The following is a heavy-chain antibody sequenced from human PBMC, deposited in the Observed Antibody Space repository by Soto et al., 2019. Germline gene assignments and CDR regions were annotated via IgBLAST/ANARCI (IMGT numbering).Heavy chain of an antibody. Sequence: QVQLVQSGAEVKKPGASVNVSCKVSGYTLTELSMHWVRQAPGKGLEWMGGFDPEDGETIYAQKFQGRVTMTEDTSTDTAYMELSSLRSEDTAVYYCATGVQMDCSGGSCYSGNWFDPWGQGTLVTVSS. CDR1: GYTLTELS. D-gene: IGHD2-15*01. J-gene: IGHJ5*02. CDR2: FDPEDGET. CDR3: ATGVQMDCSGGSCYSGNWFDP. V-gene: IGHV1-24*01.